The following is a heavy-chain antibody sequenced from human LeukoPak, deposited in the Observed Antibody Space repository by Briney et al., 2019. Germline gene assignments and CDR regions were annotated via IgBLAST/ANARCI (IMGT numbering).Heavy chain of an antibody. Sequence: SETLSPTCTVSGGSISSYYWSWIRQPPGKGLEWIGYIYYSGSTNYNPSLKSRVTISVDTSKNQFSLKLSSVTAADTAVYYCARVGDTIFGVVHAFDIWGQGTMVTVSS. CDR3: ARVGDTIFGVVHAFDI. CDR1: GGSISSYY. D-gene: IGHD3-3*01. V-gene: IGHV4-59*01. CDR2: IYYSGST. J-gene: IGHJ3*02.